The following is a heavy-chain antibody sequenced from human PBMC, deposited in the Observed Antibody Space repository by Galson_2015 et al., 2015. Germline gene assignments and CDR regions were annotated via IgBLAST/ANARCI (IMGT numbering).Heavy chain of an antibody. J-gene: IGHJ6*02. V-gene: IGHV4-34*01. CDR1: GGSFSGYY. Sequence: SETLSLTCAVYGGSFSGYYWSWIRQPPGKGLEWIGEINHSGSTNYNPSLKSRVTISVDTSKNQFSLKLSSMTAADTAVYYCARYSTRPAAIRYGMDVWGQGTTVTVSS. CDR2: INHSGST. D-gene: IGHD2-2*01. CDR3: ARYSTRPAAIRYGMDV.